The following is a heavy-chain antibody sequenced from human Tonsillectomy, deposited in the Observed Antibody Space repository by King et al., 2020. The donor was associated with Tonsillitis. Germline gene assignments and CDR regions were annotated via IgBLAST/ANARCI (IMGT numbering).Heavy chain of an antibody. V-gene: IGHV4-34*01. CDR2: INHSGST. CDR3: TSGAWYSRTRGWFDP. CDR1: GGSFSGYY. D-gene: IGHD6-13*01. Sequence: VQLQQWGAGLLKPSETLSLTCAVYGGSFSGYYWSWIRQPPGKGLEWIGEINHSGSTNYNPSLKSRVTVSVDTSKNQFSLKLSSVTAADTAVYYCTSGAWYSRTRGWFDPWGQGTLVTVSS. J-gene: IGHJ5*02.